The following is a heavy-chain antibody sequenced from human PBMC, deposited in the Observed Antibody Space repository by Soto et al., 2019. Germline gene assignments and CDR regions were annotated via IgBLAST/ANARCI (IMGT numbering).Heavy chain of an antibody. J-gene: IGHJ6*02. CDR1: GFTFSSYW. V-gene: IGHV3-74*01. CDR3: VMRSGTIYYGMDV. CDR2: INSDGSST. Sequence: PVGSLRLSCAASGFTFSSYWMHWVRQAPGKGLVWVSRINSDGSSTSYADSVKGRFTISRDNARNTLYLQMNSLRAEDTAVYYCVMRSGTIYYGMDVWGQGTTVTVSS. D-gene: IGHD1-7*01.